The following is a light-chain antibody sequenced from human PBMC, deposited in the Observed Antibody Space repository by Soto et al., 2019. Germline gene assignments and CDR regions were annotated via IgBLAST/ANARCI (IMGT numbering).Light chain of an antibody. J-gene: IGKJ1*01. Sequence: IEVTQSPATVSGSPGERVTLSCRASQSVSGNVTWYHQKPGQPPKLLVYGASTTDTDIPARFFGSGSETDFTLTISRLQSEDFGIYYCQQFNSWPRTFGQGTKVEIK. CDR3: QQFNSWPRT. V-gene: IGKV3-15*01. CDR2: GAS. CDR1: QSVSGN.